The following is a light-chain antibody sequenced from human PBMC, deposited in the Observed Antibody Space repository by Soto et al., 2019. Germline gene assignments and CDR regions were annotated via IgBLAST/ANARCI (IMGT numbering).Light chain of an antibody. V-gene: IGLV2-14*01. Sequence: QSVLTQPASLSVSPEQSITISCTGTSSDIGAYDYVSWFQQHPGKAPKLMISEVNNRPSGVSNRFSGSKSGTSASLDISGLQSEDETDYYCASWDDSLNGYVFGSGTKVTVL. J-gene: IGLJ1*01. CDR1: SSDIGAYDY. CDR3: ASWDDSLNGYV. CDR2: EVN.